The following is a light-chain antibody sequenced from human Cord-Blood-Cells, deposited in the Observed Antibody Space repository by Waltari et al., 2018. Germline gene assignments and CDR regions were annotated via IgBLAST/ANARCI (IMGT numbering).Light chain of an antibody. Sequence: DIQMTQSPSSLSASVGDRVTITCRASQSISRYLNWYQQKPGKAPKLLIYAASSLQSGVPSRFSGSGSGTDFTLTISSLQPEDFSTYYFQQSYSTPFTFGPVTKVDIK. CDR2: AAS. CDR1: QSISRY. J-gene: IGKJ3*01. V-gene: IGKV1-39*01. CDR3: QQSYSTPFT.